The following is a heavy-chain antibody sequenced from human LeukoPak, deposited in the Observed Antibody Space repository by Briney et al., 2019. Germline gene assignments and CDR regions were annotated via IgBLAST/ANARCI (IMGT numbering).Heavy chain of an antibody. V-gene: IGHV1-69*04. CDR3: ARATSYDSSGYYSDY. Sequence: SVKVSCKASGGTFSSYAISWVRQAPGQGLEWMGRIIPILGIANYAQKFQGRVTIAADKSTSTAYMELSSLRSEDTAVYYCARATSYDSSGYYSDYWGQGTLVTVSS. CDR1: GGTFSSYA. D-gene: IGHD3-22*01. J-gene: IGHJ4*02. CDR2: IIPILGIA.